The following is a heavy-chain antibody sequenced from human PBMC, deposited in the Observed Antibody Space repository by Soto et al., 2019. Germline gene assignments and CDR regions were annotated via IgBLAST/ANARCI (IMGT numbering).Heavy chain of an antibody. CDR2: MSYAGTYK. CDR3: AKEMYPRTVLDSSSPWGDY. J-gene: IGHJ4*02. Sequence: PGGSLRLSCAVSGFTFSDHGMHWVRQAPGKGLEWVAVMSYAGTYKYYADSVKGRFTISRDLSGNTLFLQMNSLRLEDTAVYFCAKEMYPRTVLDSSSPWGDYWGQGTLVTVSS. D-gene: IGHD6-6*01. V-gene: IGHV3-30*18. CDR1: GFTFSDHG.